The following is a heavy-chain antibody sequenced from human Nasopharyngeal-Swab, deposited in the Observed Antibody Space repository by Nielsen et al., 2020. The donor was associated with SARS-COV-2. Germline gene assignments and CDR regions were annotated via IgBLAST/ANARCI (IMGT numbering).Heavy chain of an antibody. CDR1: GYTLSGFY. V-gene: IGHV1-2*02. CDR2: INPNSGGT. D-gene: IGHD3-3*01. CDR3: ARDPGPMTIIGVVPPLAWFDP. Sequence: ASVKVSCKATGYTLSGFYVHWVRQAPGQGLEWMGWINPNSGGTKYAQNFQGRVAMTRDTSINTAYMELRSLSSDDTAVYYCARDPGPMTIIGVVPPLAWFDPWGQGTLVTVSS. J-gene: IGHJ5*02.